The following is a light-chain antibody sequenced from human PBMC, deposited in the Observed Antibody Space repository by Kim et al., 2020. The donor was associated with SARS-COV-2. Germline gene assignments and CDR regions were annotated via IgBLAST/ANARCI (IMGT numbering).Light chain of an antibody. Sequence: APGKTASSSCGGDNIGEKSVNWYQQNPGRAPVLVIYYDYTRPTGIPERFSGSNAGNTATLTISRVEAGDEADYSCQVWDSGSNQKVFGGGTQLTVL. J-gene: IGLJ3*02. CDR3: QVWDSGSNQKV. CDR2: YDY. CDR1: NIGEKS. V-gene: IGLV3-21*04.